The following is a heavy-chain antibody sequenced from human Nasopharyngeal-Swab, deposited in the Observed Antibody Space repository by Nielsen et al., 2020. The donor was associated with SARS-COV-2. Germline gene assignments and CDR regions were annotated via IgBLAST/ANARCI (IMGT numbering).Heavy chain of an antibody. CDR1: GFTFSNYW. Sequence: GGSLRLSCADSGFTFSNYWMSWVRQAPGKGLEWVANIKEDGSAKYYVDSVKGRFTISRDNAEKSLYLQMNSLRAEDTAVYYCARGKQWLDRGSDYWGQGTLVTVSS. CDR3: ARGKQWLDRGSDY. V-gene: IGHV3-7*04. CDR2: IKEDGSAK. J-gene: IGHJ4*02. D-gene: IGHD6-19*01.